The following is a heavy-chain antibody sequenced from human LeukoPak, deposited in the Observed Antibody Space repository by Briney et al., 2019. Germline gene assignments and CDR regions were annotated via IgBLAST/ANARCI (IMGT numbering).Heavy chain of an antibody. CDR2: MKEDGSEI. CDR1: GFPFNIQT. D-gene: IGHD1-26*01. J-gene: IGHJ4*02. Sequence: GGSLRLSCAASGFPFNIQTMSWVRQAPGKGLDWVASMKEDGSEIYYVDSVKGRFTISRDNPKNSLYLQMNSLRAEDTAVYYCAKGGATRGRFENWGQGTLVTVSS. CDR3: AKGGATRGRFEN. V-gene: IGHV3-7*01.